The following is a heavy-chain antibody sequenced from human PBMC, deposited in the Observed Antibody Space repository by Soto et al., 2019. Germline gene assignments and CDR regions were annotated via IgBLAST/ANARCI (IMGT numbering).Heavy chain of an antibody. J-gene: IGHJ4*02. CDR2: IWYDGSNK. CDR3: ARDRVAALPVAVDHFDY. CDR1: GFTFSSYG. D-gene: IGHD6-6*01. V-gene: IGHV3-33*01. Sequence: GGSLRLSCAASGFTFSSYGMHWVRQAPGKGLEWVAVIWYDGSNKYYADSVKGRFTISRDNSKNTLYLQMNSLRAEDTAVYYCARDRVAALPVAVDHFDYWGQGTLVTVSS.